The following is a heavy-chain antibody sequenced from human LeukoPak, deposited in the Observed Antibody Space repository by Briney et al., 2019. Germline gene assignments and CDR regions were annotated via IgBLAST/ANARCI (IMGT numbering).Heavy chain of an antibody. J-gene: IGHJ4*02. Sequence: GSLRLSCAASGFTFGSYWMSWVRQAPGKGLEWVANIKQDGSEKYYVDSVKGRFTISRDNAKNSLYLQMNSLRAEDTAVYYCARDPGDGYNSAGDFDYWGQGTLVTVSS. CDR1: GFTFGSYW. D-gene: IGHD5-24*01. CDR3: ARDPGDGYNSAGDFDY. CDR2: IKQDGSEK. V-gene: IGHV3-7*01.